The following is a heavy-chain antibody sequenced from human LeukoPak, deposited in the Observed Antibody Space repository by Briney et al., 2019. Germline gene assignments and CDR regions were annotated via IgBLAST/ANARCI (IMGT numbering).Heavy chain of an antibody. J-gene: IGHJ3*02. CDR2: IYYSGST. CDR3: ARDGGSSGYFSLDAFDI. Sequence: PSETLSLTCTVSGGSISSSSYYWGWIRQPPGKGLEWIGSIYYSGSTYYNPSLKSRVTISVDKSKNQFSLKLSSVTAADTAVYYCARDGGSSGYFSLDAFDIWGQGTMVTVSS. D-gene: IGHD3-22*01. CDR1: GGSISSSSYY. V-gene: IGHV4-39*07.